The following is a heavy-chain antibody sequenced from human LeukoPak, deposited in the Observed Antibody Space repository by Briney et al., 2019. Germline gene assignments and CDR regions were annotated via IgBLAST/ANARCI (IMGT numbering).Heavy chain of an antibody. CDR2: ISSDGGTT. CDR3: VKRSSDWYLDY. CDR1: GFTFSTYA. J-gene: IGHJ4*02. V-gene: IGHV3-64*05. D-gene: IGHD6-19*01. Sequence: GGSLRLSCSASGFTFSTYAMHWVRQAPGKGLEYVSAISSDGGTTYYPDSVKGRFTISRDNSKNTLYFQMSSLRTEDTAVYYCVKRSSDWYLDYWGQGTLVTVSS.